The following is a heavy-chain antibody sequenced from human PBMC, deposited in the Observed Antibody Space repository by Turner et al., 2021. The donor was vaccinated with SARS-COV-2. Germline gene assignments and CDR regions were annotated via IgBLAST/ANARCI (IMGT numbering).Heavy chain of an antibody. J-gene: IGHJ4*01. CDR3: TKDVGVTSLVGATADY. CDR2: IRGRRSST. V-gene: IGHV3-23*01. D-gene: IGHD1-26*01. CDR1: GFTFSSYT. Sequence: EVQLLESGGGLVQPGGSLRLSCAASGFTFSSYTMTWVRQDPGKGLQWVSAIRGRRSSTYYADSGKGRFTISRDNSKSTLYLQMSSLRAEDTAIYYCTKDVGVTSLVGATADYWGQGTLVTVSS.